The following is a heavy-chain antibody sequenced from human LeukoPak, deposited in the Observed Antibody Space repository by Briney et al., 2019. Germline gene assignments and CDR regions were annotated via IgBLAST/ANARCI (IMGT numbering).Heavy chain of an antibody. CDR2: ISGSGGST. CDR1: GFTFSSYA. J-gene: IGHJ4*02. V-gene: IGHV3-23*01. CDR3: AKGSMVGVLCCFDY. Sequence: GGSLRLSCAASGFTFSSYAMSWVRQDRGRGLERVSAISGSGGSTYYADSVKGRFTISRDNSRSTLYLQMNSLRAEDTAVYYCAKGSMVGVLCCFDYWGQGTLVTVSS. D-gene: IGHD3-10*01.